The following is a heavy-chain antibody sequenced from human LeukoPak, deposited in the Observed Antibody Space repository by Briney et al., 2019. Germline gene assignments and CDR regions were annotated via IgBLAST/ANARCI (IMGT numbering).Heavy chain of an antibody. CDR3: STPYYDILTGSQLRPHYYYYYGMDV. J-gene: IGHJ6*02. Sequence: ASVKVSCKASGYTFTGYYMHWVRQAPGQGLEWMGWINPNSGGTNYAQKFQGRVTMTRDTSISTAYMELSRLRSDDTAVYYCSTPYYDILTGSQLRPHYYYYYGMDVWGQGTTVTVSS. CDR2: INPNSGGT. V-gene: IGHV1-2*02. CDR1: GYTFTGYY. D-gene: IGHD3-9*01.